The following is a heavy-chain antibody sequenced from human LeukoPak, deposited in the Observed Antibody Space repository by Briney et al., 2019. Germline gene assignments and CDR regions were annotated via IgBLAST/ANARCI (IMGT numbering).Heavy chain of an antibody. V-gene: IGHV3-33*01. D-gene: IGHD6-19*01. Sequence: GGSLRLSCAASGFTFSSNGMHWVRQAPGKGLEWVAVIWYDGSKKYYADSVKGRFTISRDNAKSSLYLQMNSLRAEDTAVYYCARAAGPIDYWGQGTLVTVSS. CDR3: ARAAGPIDY. CDR2: IWYDGSKK. CDR1: GFTFSSNG. J-gene: IGHJ4*02.